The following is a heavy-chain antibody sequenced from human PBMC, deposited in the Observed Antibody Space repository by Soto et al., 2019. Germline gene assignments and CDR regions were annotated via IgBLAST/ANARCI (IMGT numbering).Heavy chain of an antibody. CDR2: ISSRSTNT. Sequence: VQLVESGGGLVKPGGSLRLSCEDSGFTFSSYTMNWVRRAPGKGLEWVSSISSRSTNTHYADSVRGTLTISRDNAKRSMYLQMNSLRAEDTAVYYCARGPLYYFHYWGQGTLVNVSS. CDR3: ARGPLYYFHY. CDR1: GFTFSSYT. J-gene: IGHJ4*02. V-gene: IGHV3-21*02.